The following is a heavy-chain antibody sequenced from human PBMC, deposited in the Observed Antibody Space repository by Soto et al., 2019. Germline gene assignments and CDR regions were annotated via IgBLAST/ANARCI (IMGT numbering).Heavy chain of an antibody. D-gene: IGHD2-2*01. V-gene: IGHV1-69*13. CDR3: ARAKGRTYCSSTSCSPRCYYYGMDV. CDR2: IIPIFGTA. CDR1: GGTFSSYA. J-gene: IGHJ6*02. Sequence: SVKVSCKASGGTFSSYAISWVRQAPGQGLEWMGGIIPIFGTANYAQKFQGRVTITADESTSTAYMELSSLRSEDTAVYYCARAKGRTYCSSTSCSPRCYYYGMDVWGQGTTVTVSS.